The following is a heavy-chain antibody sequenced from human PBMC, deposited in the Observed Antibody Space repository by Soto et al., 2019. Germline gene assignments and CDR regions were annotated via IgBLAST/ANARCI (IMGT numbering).Heavy chain of an antibody. D-gene: IGHD5-18*01. CDR2: IYYSGST. CDR3: ASGSGSGYSYGPRGSYYYGMDV. V-gene: IGHV4-31*03. Sequence: PSETLSLTCTVSGGSISSGGYYWSWIRQHPEKGLEWIGYIYYSGSTYYNPSLKSRVTISVDTSKNQFSLKLSSVTAADTAVYYCASGSGSGYSYGPRGSYYYGMDVWGQGTTVTVSS. CDR1: GGSISSGGYY. J-gene: IGHJ6*02.